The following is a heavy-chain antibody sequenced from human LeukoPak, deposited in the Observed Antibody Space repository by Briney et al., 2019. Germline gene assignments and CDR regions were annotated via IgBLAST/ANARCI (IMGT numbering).Heavy chain of an antibody. CDR2: IDPHTGGT. Sequence: ASVKVSCKASGYTLTGYYIHWVRQAPGQGLEWMGWIDPHTGGTIYAQKVQGRVTMTRDTSISTAYMELSRLRSDDTAVYYCARVIAAAGPEFDFWGQGTLVTVSS. D-gene: IGHD6-13*01. V-gene: IGHV1-2*02. CDR3: ARVIAAAGPEFDF. CDR1: GYTLTGYY. J-gene: IGHJ4*02.